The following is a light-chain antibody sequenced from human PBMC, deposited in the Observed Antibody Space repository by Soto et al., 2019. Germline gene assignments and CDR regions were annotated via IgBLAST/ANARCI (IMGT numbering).Light chain of an antibody. CDR3: SSYTSTSTVV. V-gene: IGLV2-14*01. CDR2: EVS. Sequence: QSALTQPASVSGSPGQPITISCTGTSSDVGGYKYVSWYQQHPGKAPKLMIYEVSNRPSGVSNRFSGSKSGNTASLTISGLQAEDEADDYCSSYTSTSTVVFGVGTKLTGL. J-gene: IGLJ1*01. CDR1: SSDVGGYKY.